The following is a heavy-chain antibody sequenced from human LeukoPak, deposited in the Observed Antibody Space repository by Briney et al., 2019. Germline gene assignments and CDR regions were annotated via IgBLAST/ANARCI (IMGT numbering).Heavy chain of an antibody. J-gene: IGHJ4*02. Sequence: SETLSLTCTVSGGSISSYYWSWIRQPPGKGLEWIGYIYYSGSTTYNPSLKTRVTISVDTSKNQFSLKLSSVTAADTAVYYCARHSDSSGFYIAYWGQGTLVTVSS. V-gene: IGHV4-59*08. CDR2: IYYSGST. D-gene: IGHD3-22*01. CDR3: ARHSDSSGFYIAY. CDR1: GGSISSYY.